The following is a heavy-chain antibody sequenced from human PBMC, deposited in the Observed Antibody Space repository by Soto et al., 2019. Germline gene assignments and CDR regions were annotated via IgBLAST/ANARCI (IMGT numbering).Heavy chain of an antibody. CDR1: GFIFSSYA. J-gene: IGHJ4*02. D-gene: IGHD2-2*01. V-gene: IGHV3-23*01. Sequence: GGSLRLSCEASGFIFSSYAMSWVRQAPGKGLEWVSAVSGSGGSTYYADSVKGRFTISRDNSKNTLYLQMNSLRAEDTAVYYCAKGGLVVVPTAPVYYLDYWGQGTLVTVSS. CDR2: VSGSGGST. CDR3: AKGGLVVVPTAPVYYLDY.